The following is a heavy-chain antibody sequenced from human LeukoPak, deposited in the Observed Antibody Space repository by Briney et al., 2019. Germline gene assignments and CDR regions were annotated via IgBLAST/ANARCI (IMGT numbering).Heavy chain of an antibody. CDR3: TTLDWVYYCYGMDV. D-gene: IGHD3-9*01. CDR1: GFTFSNAW. Sequence: GGSLRLSCAASGFTFSNAWMSWVRQAPGKGLEWVGRIKSKTDGGTTDYAAPVKGRFAISRDDSKNTLYLQMNSLKTEDTAVYYCTTLDWVYYCYGMDVWGQGTTVTVSS. V-gene: IGHV3-15*01. J-gene: IGHJ6*02. CDR2: IKSKTDGGTT.